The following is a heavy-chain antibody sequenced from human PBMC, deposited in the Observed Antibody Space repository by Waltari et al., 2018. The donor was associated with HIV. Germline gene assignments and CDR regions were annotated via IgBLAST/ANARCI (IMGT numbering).Heavy chain of an antibody. CDR2: IWYDGSNK. V-gene: IGHV3-33*01. CDR1: GFTFSSYG. D-gene: IGHD1-1*01. CDR3: ARRGTLYYYGMDV. J-gene: IGHJ6*02. Sequence: QVQLVESGGGVVQPGRSLRLSCAASGFTFSSYGMHWVRQAPGKGLEWVAVIWYDGSNKYYADSVKGRFTISRDNSKNTLYLQMNSPRAEDTAVYYCARRGTLYYYGMDVWGQGTTVTVSS.